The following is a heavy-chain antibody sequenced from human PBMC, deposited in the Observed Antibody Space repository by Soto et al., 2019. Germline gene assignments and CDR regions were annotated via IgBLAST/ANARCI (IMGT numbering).Heavy chain of an antibody. CDR2: INSSGSST. CDR3: AKDYYGSGSYPSFFDY. CDR1: GFTFSSYW. D-gene: IGHD3-10*01. V-gene: IGHV3-74*01. Sequence: PGGSLRLSCAASGFTFSSYWMHWVRQAPGKGLEWVSGINSSGSSTSYADSVKGRFTISRDNAKNTLYLQMNSLRAEDTAVYYCAKDYYGSGSYPSFFDYWGQGTRVTVSS. J-gene: IGHJ4*02.